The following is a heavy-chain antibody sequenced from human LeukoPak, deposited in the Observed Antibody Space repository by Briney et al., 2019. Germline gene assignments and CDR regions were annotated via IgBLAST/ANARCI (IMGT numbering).Heavy chain of an antibody. D-gene: IGHD3-10*01. J-gene: IGHJ4*02. CDR1: GFTFSSYA. V-gene: IGHV3-23*01. CDR2: ISGSGGST. CDR3: AKSGRGSGSYYNAYYFDY. Sequence: GGSLRLSCAASGFTFSSYAMSWVRQAPGKGLEWVSAISGSGGSTYYADSVKGRFTISRDNSKNTLYPQMNSLRAEDTAVYYCAKSGRGSGSYYNAYYFDYWGQGTLVTVSS.